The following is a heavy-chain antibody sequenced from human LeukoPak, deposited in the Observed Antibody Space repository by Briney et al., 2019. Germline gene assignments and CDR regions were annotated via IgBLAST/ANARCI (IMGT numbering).Heavy chain of an antibody. CDR3: ARRPSSIPFDY. D-gene: IGHD2-2*02. J-gene: IGHJ4*02. Sequence: SETLSLTCTVSGGSISNYYWNWIRQPPGKGLEWIGYIYYSGTTNYNPSLKSRVSMSVDTSKNQFSLKLSSVTAADTAVYYCARRPSSIPFDYWGQGTLVTVSS. CDR2: IYYSGTT. V-gene: IGHV4-59*01. CDR1: GGSISNYY.